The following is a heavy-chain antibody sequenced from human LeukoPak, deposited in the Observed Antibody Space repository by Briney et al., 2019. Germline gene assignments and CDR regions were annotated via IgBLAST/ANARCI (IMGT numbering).Heavy chain of an antibody. CDR2: ISGGGGST. Sequence: GGSLRLSCAASGFTFSSYSMNWVRQAPGKGLEWISTISGGGGSTYYADSVKGRFTISRDNSKNTLYLQVNSLRAEDTAVYYCAKGGKWDVTPFDYWGQGTLVTVSS. V-gene: IGHV3-23*01. CDR1: GFTFSSYS. J-gene: IGHJ4*02. D-gene: IGHD1-26*01. CDR3: AKGGKWDVTPFDY.